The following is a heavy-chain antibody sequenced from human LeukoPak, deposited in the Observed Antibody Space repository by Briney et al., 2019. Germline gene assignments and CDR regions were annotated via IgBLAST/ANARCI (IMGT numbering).Heavy chain of an antibody. CDR1: GYTFTGYY. J-gene: IGHJ6*03. D-gene: IGHD3-16*01. CDR2: INPNSGGT. Sequence: ASVKVSCKASGYTFTGYYMHWVRQAPGQGLEWMGWINPNSGGTNYAQKFQGRVTMTRDTSISTAYMELSRLRSDDTAVYYCARPQKWGAMAPGDYYYMDVWGKGTTVTVSS. V-gene: IGHV1-2*02. CDR3: ARPQKWGAMAPGDYYYMDV.